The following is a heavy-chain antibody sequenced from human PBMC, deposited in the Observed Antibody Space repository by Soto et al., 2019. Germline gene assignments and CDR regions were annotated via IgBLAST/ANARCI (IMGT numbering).Heavy chain of an antibody. CDR1: GFTFSSYG. CDR3: AKDRGGYYPIDY. V-gene: IGHV3-30*18. D-gene: IGHD3-22*01. Sequence: QVPLVESGGGVVQPGRSLRLSCAASGFTFSSYGMHWVRQAPGKGLEWVAVISYDGSNKYYADSVKGRFTISRDNSKNTLYLQMNSLRAEDTAVYYCAKDRGGYYPIDYWGQGTLVTVSS. J-gene: IGHJ4*02. CDR2: ISYDGSNK.